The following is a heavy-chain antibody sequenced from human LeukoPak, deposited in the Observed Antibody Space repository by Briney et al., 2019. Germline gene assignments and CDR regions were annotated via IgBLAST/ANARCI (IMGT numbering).Heavy chain of an antibody. CDR1: GYTPTELS. J-gene: IGHJ4*02. CDR3: ATGMWGLISLSNY. V-gene: IGHV1-24*01. Sequence: GASVKVSCKVSGYTPTELSMHWVRQAPGKGLEWMGGFDPEDGETIYAQKFQGRVTMTEDTSTDTAYMELSSLRSEDTAVYYCATGMWGLISLSNYWGQGTLVTVSS. CDR2: FDPEDGET. D-gene: IGHD3-16*02.